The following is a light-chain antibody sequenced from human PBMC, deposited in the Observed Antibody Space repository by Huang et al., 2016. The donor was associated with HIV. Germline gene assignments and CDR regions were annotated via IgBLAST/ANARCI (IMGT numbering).Light chain of an antibody. J-gene: IGKJ1*01. CDR3: QQYGSSPWT. CDR1: QSFISKY. CDR2: SAS. V-gene: IGKV3-20*01. Sequence: EIVLTQSPGTLSLSPGERAALSCRASQSFISKYLAWYQQKPGQAPRLLIYSASNRAAGLPDRFSGSGSGTDFTLTISRLEPEDFAVYYCQQYGSSPWTFGQGTKVEIK.